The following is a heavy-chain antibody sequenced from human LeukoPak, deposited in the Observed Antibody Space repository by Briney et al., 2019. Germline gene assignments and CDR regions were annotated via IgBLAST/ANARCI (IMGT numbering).Heavy chain of an antibody. CDR1: GGSITSDY. CDR3: ARDPRGTFYYYGMDV. CDR2: ISYGGST. D-gene: IGHD1-1*01. V-gene: IGHV4-59*12. J-gene: IGHJ6*02. Sequence: SETLSLTYSVSGGSITSDYWSWIRQSPGQGLEWIGYISYGGSTYSNPSLKSRVTMSVDTSKNQFSLKLSSVTAADTAVYYCARDPRGTFYYYGMDVWGQGTTVTVSS.